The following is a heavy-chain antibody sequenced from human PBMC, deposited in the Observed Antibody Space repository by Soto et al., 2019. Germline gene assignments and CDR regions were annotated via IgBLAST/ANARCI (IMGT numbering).Heavy chain of an antibody. CDR3: ARGLSSPVYSSSWYSNWFDP. J-gene: IGHJ5*02. Sequence: SVKVSCKASGGTFSSYAISWVRQAPGQGLEWMGGIIPIFGTANYAQKFQGRVTITADESTSTAYMELSSLRSEDTAVYYCARGLSSPVYSSSWYSNWFDPWGQGTLVTVSS. D-gene: IGHD6-13*01. V-gene: IGHV1-69*13. CDR2: IIPIFGTA. CDR1: GGTFSSYA.